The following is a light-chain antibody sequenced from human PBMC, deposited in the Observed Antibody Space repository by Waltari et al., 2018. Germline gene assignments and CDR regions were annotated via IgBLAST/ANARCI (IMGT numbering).Light chain of an antibody. CDR2: DAS. V-gene: IGKV3-11*01. J-gene: IGKJ4*01. Sequence: EIVLTQSPATLSLSPGERATLSCGASQSVSSYLAWYQQKPGQAPMLLIYDASTRATGIPVRFSGSGSGTDCTRTISSLEPEDSAVYYCQQSRNWPLTFGGGTKVEIK. CDR1: QSVSSY. CDR3: QQSRNWPLT.